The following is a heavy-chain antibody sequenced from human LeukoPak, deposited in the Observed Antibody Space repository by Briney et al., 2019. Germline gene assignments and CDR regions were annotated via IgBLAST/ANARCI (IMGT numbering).Heavy chain of an antibody. CDR2: IRSKAYGGTT. V-gene: IGHV3-49*04. CDR3: TRASGYDLFPYFDY. D-gene: IGHD5-12*01. Sequence: PGGSLRLSCTASGFTFGDYAMSWVRQAPGKGLEWVGFIRSKAYGGTTEYAASVKGRFTISRDDSKSIAYLQMNSLKTEDTAVYYCTRASGYDLFPYFDYWGQGTLVTVSS. J-gene: IGHJ4*02. CDR1: GFTFGDYA.